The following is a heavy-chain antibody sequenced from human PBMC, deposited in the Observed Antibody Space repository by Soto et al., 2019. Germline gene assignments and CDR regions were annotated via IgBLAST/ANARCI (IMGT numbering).Heavy chain of an antibody. CDR1: GYTFTSYY. CDR3: ARDQTGDDAFDI. CDR2: INPSGGST. J-gene: IGHJ3*02. D-gene: IGHD7-27*01. Sequence: ASVKVSCKASGYTFTSYYMHWVRQAPGQGLEWMGIINPSGGSTSYAQKFHGRVTMTRDTSTSTVYMELSSLRSEDTAVYYCARDQTGDDAFDIWGQGTMVTVSS. V-gene: IGHV1-46*01.